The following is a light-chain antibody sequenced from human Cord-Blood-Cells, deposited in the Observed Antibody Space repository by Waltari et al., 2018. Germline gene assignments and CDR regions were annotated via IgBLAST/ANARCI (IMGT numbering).Light chain of an antibody. J-gene: IGLJ1*01. V-gene: IGLV2-14*01. Sequence: QSALTQPASVSGSPAQPLTIPCTGTSRDGGGYNYATWYQQHPGKAPKLMSYEVSNRPAGVSDRVSGSKSGDTASLTISRLQAEDEADYYCSSYTSSSTLVFGTGTKVTVL. CDR2: EVS. CDR3: SSYTSSSTLV. CDR1: SRDGGGYNY.